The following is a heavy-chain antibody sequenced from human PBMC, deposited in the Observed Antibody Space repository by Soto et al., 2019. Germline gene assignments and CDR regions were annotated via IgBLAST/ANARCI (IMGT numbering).Heavy chain of an antibody. CDR3: ARSYSYLFDY. D-gene: IGHD5-18*01. V-gene: IGHV3-7*01. Sequence: EVQLVESGGGLVQPGGSLRLSCAASGFTFSNYWMNWVRQAPGKGLEWVANIKQDGSEEYYVDSVKGRFAISGDNAKNSLYLQMNSLRAEDTAVYYCARSYSYLFDYWGQGTLVTVSS. CDR2: IKQDGSEE. CDR1: GFTFSNYW. J-gene: IGHJ4*02.